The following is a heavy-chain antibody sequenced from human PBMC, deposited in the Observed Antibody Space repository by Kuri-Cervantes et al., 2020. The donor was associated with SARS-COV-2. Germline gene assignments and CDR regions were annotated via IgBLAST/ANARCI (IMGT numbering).Heavy chain of an antibody. J-gene: IGHJ6*02. D-gene: IGHD6-13*01. Sequence: SETLSLTCTVSGGSISSYYWSWIRQPPGKGLEWIGYIYYSGSTNYNPSLKSRVTISVDTSKNQFSLKLSSVTAADTAVYYCARRYGWSPGYSSSWYIAPNGMDVWGQGTTVTVSS. V-gene: IGHV4-59*12. CDR3: ARRYGWSPGYSSSWYIAPNGMDV. CDR1: GGSISSYY. CDR2: IYYSGST.